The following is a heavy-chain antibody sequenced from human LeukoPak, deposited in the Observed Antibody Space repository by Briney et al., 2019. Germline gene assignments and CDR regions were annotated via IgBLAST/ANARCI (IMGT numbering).Heavy chain of an antibody. CDR1: SYSISSDYY. V-gene: IGHV4-38-2*01. CDR3: ARVTYYYDSTDYYGFFDY. J-gene: IGHJ4*02. D-gene: IGHD3-22*01. CDR2: IYHSGST. Sequence: PSETLSLTCGVSSYSISSDYYWGWIRQPPGKGLEWLGSIYHSGSTSYNPSLKSRVTISVDTSKNQFSLKLSSVTAADTAVYYCARVTYYYDSTDYYGFFDYWGRGTLVTVSS.